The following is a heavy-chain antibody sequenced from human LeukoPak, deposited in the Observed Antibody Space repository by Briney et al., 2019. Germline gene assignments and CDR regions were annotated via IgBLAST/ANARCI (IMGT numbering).Heavy chain of an antibody. V-gene: IGHV5-51*01. CDR2: NSPRDSDT. J-gene: IGHJ6*03. D-gene: IGHD2-8*01. CDR1: AYDFDRCC. CDR3: ARLAPNPVRCHYYSHMDV. Sequence: AESLKISCQGSAYDFDRCCIGWVRQMPGKGPEWMGMNSPRDSDTTYSPSLQGQVTISADTSTDTAHLQWTRLKASDTGIYFCARLAPNPVRCHYYSHMDVWGRGTKVIV.